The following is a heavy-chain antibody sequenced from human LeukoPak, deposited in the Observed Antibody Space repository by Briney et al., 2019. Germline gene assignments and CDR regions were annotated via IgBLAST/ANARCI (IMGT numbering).Heavy chain of an antibody. CDR3: ARGKFRAAVHHNWFDP. CDR2: INHSGST. D-gene: IGHD6-13*01. V-gene: IGHV4-34*01. Sequence: SKTLSLTCAVYGGSFSGYYWSWIRQPPGKGLEWIGEINHSGSTNYNPSLKSRVTISVDTSKNQFSLKLSSVTAADTAVYYCARGKFRAAVHHNWFDPWGQGTLVTVSS. CDR1: GGSFSGYY. J-gene: IGHJ5*02.